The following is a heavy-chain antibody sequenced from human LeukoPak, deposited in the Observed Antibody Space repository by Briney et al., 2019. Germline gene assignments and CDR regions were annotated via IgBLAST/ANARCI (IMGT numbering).Heavy chain of an antibody. CDR3: ARVRGPTVASMYFDY. V-gene: IGHV3-48*04. J-gene: IGHJ4*02. CDR1: GFTFSNHG. CDR2: ISPRSETS. Sequence: GGSLRLSCEGSGFTFSNHGMIWFRQAPGKGLDWLSYISPRSETSHHAVSVRGRFTISRDDAKSSLYLQMDGLKAEDSAVYFCARVRGPTVASMYFDYWGQGARVSVSS. D-gene: IGHD4-11*01.